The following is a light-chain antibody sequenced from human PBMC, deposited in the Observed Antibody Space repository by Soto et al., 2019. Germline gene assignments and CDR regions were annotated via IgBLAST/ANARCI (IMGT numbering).Light chain of an antibody. CDR2: DVS. CDR1: QDIRGA. V-gene: IGKV1-13*02. J-gene: IGKJ5*01. Sequence: AIQVTQSPSSLSASVGDRVTFTCRASQDIRGALAWYQQKPGKAPKLLIYDVSTVQSGVPSRFSGRGSGTEFTLTITSLQPEDFATYYCQQFNIYPITFGQGTR. CDR3: QQFNIYPIT.